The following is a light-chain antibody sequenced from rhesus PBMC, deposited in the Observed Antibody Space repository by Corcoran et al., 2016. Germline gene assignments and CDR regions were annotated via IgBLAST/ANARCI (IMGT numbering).Light chain of an antibody. Sequence: DIQMTQSPSSLPASVGDTVPIICWASQGIRSWSAWYQQNPGKAPNLLIFKASNLTSGVPSRFSGRGSGTDFTLTISSLQSEDFATYYCQQYSSRPWTFGQGTRVEI. J-gene: IGKJ1*01. CDR1: QGIRSW. CDR2: KAS. V-gene: IGKV1-22*01. CDR3: QQYSSRPWT.